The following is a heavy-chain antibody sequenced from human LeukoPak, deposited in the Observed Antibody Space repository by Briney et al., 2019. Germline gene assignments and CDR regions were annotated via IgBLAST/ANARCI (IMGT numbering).Heavy chain of an antibody. Sequence: AGGSLRLSCTASGFTFNDYAMHCVRQAPGKGLQWVSLISGDGGSTFYADSVRGRFTISRDNSKNSLYLQMSGLRTEDTAIYYCAEDSATITGSYSYNWFDFWGQGNLVTVSS. CDR3: AEDSATITGSYSYNWFDF. CDR2: ISGDGGST. CDR1: GFTFNDYA. D-gene: IGHD5-12*01. J-gene: IGHJ5*01. V-gene: IGHV3-43*02.